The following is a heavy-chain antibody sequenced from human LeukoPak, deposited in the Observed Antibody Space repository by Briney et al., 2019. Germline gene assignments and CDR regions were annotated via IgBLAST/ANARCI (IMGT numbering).Heavy chain of an antibody. CDR2: IGGSGGST. D-gene: IGHD1-1*01. V-gene: IGHV3-23*01. J-gene: IGHJ6*02. CDR1: GFTFSSYA. Sequence: GGSLGPSGPASGFTFSSYALTWVGRPPGKGREGSSGIGGSGGSTYYADSVKGRFAISRDNSKNTLYLQMNSLRAEDTAEYYCAKGINRYNFYYGMDVWGQGTTVTVSS. CDR3: AKGINRYNFYYGMDV.